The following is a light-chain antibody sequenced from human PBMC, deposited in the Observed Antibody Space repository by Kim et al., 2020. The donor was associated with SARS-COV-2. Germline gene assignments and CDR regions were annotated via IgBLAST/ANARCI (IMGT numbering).Light chain of an antibody. CDR3: QRYNASPQ. J-gene: IGKJ1*01. V-gene: IGKV3-15*01. CDR1: QSVRNN. CDR2: AAS. Sequence: EIVMTQSPATLSLSPGERATLSCRASQSVRNNLAWYQQTPGQAPRLLIYAASTWAPGIPARFSGSGSGTEFTLTISSLQLDDFEIYYGQRYNASPQFCQGTQVYIK.